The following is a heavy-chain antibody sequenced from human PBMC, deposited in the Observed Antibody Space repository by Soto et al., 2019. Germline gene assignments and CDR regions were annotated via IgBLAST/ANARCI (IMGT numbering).Heavy chain of an antibody. CDR1: GFDFNRYS. CDR2: INSGSTSV. J-gene: IGHJ4*02. D-gene: IGHD2-2*01. V-gene: IGHV3-48*04. Sequence: EVQLVESGGGLVQPGGSLRLSCVASGFDFNRYSMNWVRQAPGKGLEWISYINSGSTSVFYADSVRGRFTSSRANAKNSLYLQINSLRAEDTAVYYCTSSTSPDAYWGQGTLVTVSS. CDR3: TSSTSPDAY.